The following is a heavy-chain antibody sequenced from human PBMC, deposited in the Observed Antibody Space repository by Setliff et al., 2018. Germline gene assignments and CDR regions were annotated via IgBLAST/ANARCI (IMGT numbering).Heavy chain of an antibody. CDR1: GYTLSRHY. CDR3: AGAGVAAADRKGLLEY. D-gene: IGHD6-13*01. Sequence: GASVKVSCKATGYTLSRHYMHWARQAPGQGLEWMGIINPGGGSASIVQKFQGRVTMTSDTSTSTVYMDLTGLTSEDTAVYYCAGAGVAAADRKGLLEYWGQGTLVTVSS. V-gene: IGHV1-46*01. CDR2: INPGGGSA. J-gene: IGHJ4*02.